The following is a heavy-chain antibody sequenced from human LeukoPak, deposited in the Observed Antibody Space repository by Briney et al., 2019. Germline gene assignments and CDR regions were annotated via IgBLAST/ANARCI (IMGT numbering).Heavy chain of an antibody. J-gene: IGHJ5*02. Sequence: GGSLRLSCTASGFTFGDYAMSWVRQAPGKGLEWVCFIRSKAYGRTTEYAASVKGRFTISRDDSKSIAYLQMNSLKTEDTAVYYCTRAYTQLGFDPWGQGTLVTVSS. D-gene: IGHD2-2*01. CDR3: TRAYTQLGFDP. CDR2: IRSKAYGRTT. V-gene: IGHV3-49*04. CDR1: GFTFGDYA.